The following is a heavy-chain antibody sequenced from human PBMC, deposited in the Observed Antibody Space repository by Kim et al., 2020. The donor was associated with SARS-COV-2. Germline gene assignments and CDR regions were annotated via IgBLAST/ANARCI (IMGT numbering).Heavy chain of an antibody. J-gene: IGHJ5*02. CDR1: GFTFSSYD. V-gene: IGHV3-13*01. D-gene: IGHD6-19*01. Sequence: LSLTCAASGFTFSSYDMYWVRQTTGKGLEWVSTIGTTGDTSYADSVKGRFTIFRENAKNSLYLQMNSLRVGDTAVYYCARSDPKYSSGWTNWFDPWG. CDR3: ARSDPKYSSGWTNWFDP. CDR2: IGTTGDT.